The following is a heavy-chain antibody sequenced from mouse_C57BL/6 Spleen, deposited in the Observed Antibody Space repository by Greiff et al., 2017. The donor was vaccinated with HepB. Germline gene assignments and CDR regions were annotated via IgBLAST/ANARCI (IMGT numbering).Heavy chain of an antibody. CDR3: ARNYGSSLYFDY. CDR1: GFTFSDYG. CDR2: ISSGSSTI. D-gene: IGHD1-1*01. V-gene: IGHV5-17*01. Sequence: EVQLVESGGGLVKPGGSLKLSCAASGFTFSDYGMHWVRQAPEKGLEWVAYISSGSSTIYYADPVKGRFTISRDNAKNTLFLQMTSLRSEDTAMYYCARNYGSSLYFDYWGQGTTLTVSS. J-gene: IGHJ2*01.